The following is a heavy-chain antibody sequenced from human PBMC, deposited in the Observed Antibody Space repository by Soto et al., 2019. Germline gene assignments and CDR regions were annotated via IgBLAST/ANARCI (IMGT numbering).Heavy chain of an antibody. V-gene: IGHV1-18*01. Sequence: QVQLVQSGPEVKKPGASVKVSCKTSGYTFTSYVINWVRQAPGQGLEWMGFSTHTGNTNYARKFQGRVALTTDSSTSTAYMEVRGLRSDDTAVYYCARSGEHPLDFWGQGTPVTVSS. D-gene: IGHD3-10*01. J-gene: IGHJ4*02. CDR2: STHTGNT. CDR3: ARSGEHPLDF. CDR1: GYTFTSYV.